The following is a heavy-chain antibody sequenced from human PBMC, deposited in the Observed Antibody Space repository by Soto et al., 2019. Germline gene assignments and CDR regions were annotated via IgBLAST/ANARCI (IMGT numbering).Heavy chain of an antibody. CDR3: ARDNMGYCTNGVCRNFDY. CDR1: GGSFSGYY. V-gene: IGHV4-34*01. CDR2: INHSGGT. Sequence: PSETLSLTCAVYGGSFSGYYWSWIRQPPGKGLEWIGEINHSGGTNYNPSLKSRVTISVDTSKNQFSLKLSSVTAADTAVYYCARDNMGYCTNGVCRNFDYWGQGTLVTVSS. D-gene: IGHD2-8*01. J-gene: IGHJ4*02.